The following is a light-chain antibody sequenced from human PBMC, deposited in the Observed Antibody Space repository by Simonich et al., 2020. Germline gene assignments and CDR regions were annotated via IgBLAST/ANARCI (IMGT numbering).Light chain of an antibody. V-gene: IGLV3-1*01. CDR3: QAWDSSTYVV. CDR1: QLGDKY. Sequence: SYELTQPPSVSVSPGQTASITCTGDQLGDKYACWYQQKPGQSPVLVIYQDSKRPSGIPERFSGSNSGNTATLTISGTQAMDEADYDCQAWDSSTYVVFGGGTKLTVL. CDR2: QDS. J-gene: IGLJ2*01.